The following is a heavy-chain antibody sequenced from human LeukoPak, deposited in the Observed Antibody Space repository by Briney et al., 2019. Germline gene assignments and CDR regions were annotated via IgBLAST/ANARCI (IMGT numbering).Heavy chain of an antibody. D-gene: IGHD3-10*01. Sequence: SETLSLTCTVSGGSMNSGSYYWSWIRQPAGKGLEWIGRIYTSGSTNYNPSLQSRVTISADTSKNQFSLKLNSVTAADTAVYYCARGTMIRVDPWGQGTLVTVSS. V-gene: IGHV4-61*02. CDR3: ARGTMIRVDP. CDR1: GGSMNSGSYY. J-gene: IGHJ5*02. CDR2: IYTSGST.